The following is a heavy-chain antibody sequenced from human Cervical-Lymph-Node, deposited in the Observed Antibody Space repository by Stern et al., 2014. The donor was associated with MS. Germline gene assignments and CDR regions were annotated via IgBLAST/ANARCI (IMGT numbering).Heavy chain of an antibody. CDR1: GHPLSELA. J-gene: IGHJ4*02. D-gene: IGHD3-10*01. Sequence: VQLVQSGAEVKKPGASVTVSCNASGHPLSELAIHWLRQLPTSGLEWLGPVDPEDGETGYAQRLQGRLTMTEDTTTGTAYMTLTALKSDDTAVYYCATDRGVKWGPGTLVAVSS. CDR2: VDPEDGET. CDR3: ATDRGVK. V-gene: IGHV1-24*01.